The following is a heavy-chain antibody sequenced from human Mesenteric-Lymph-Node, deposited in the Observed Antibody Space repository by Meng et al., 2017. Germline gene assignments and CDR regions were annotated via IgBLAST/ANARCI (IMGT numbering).Heavy chain of an antibody. CDR2: IYYSGST. CDR1: GGSIRNSDYY. CDR3: ARVGYRSGGSCSFRYFDY. V-gene: IGHV4-30-4*01. J-gene: IGHJ4*02. Sequence: QVQLQESGPGLVKPSQTLSLTCTVSGGSIRNSDYYWSWIRQPPGKGLEWIGYIYYSGSTYYNPSLKSRVTISVDTSKNQFSLKLSSVTAADTAVHYCARVGYRSGGSCSFRYFDYWGQGILVTISS. D-gene: IGHD2-15*01.